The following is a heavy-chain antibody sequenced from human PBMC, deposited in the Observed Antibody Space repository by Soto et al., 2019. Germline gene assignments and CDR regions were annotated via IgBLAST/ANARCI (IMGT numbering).Heavy chain of an antibody. J-gene: IGHJ6*02. CDR2: IIPIFGTA. CDR1: GGTFSSYA. D-gene: IGHD2-21*02. Sequence: QVQLVQSGAEVKKPGSSVKVSCKASGGTFSSYAISWVRQAPGQGLEWMGGIIPIFGTANYAQKFQGRVTITADESTSTGYMELSSLRSEDTAVYYCASGIVVVTAHSGRKYYYYGMDVWGQGTTVTVSS. CDR3: ASGIVVVTAHSGRKYYYYGMDV. V-gene: IGHV1-69*01.